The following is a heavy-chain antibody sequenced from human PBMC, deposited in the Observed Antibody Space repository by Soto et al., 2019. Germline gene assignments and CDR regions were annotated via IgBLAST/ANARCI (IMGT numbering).Heavy chain of an antibody. D-gene: IGHD3-10*01. J-gene: IGHJ3*02. CDR1: GFTFSDYY. CDR2: ISSSSSYT. CDR3: ARDQNDAITMVRGAPGVYQEFDAFDI. Sequence: GGSLRLSCAASGFTFSDYYMSWIRQAPGKGLEWVSYISSSSSYTNYADSVKGRFTISRDNAKNSLYLQMNSLRAEDTAVYYCARDQNDAITMVRGAPGVYQEFDAFDIWGQGTMVTVSS. V-gene: IGHV3-11*05.